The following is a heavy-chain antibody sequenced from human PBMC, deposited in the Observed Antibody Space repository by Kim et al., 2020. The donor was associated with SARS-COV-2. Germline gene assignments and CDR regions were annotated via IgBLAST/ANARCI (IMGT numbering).Heavy chain of an antibody. CDR1: GGSISSYY. J-gene: IGHJ5*02. CDR2: IYYSGST. Sequence: SETLSLTCTVSGGSISSYYWSWIRQPPGKGLEWIGYIYYSGSTNYNPSLKSRVTISVDTSKNQFSLKLSSVTAADTAVYYCARGSRGYDSSGFFLWSRFDPWGQGTLVTVSS. D-gene: IGHD3-22*01. CDR3: ARGSRGYDSSGFFLWSRFDP. V-gene: IGHV4-59*13.